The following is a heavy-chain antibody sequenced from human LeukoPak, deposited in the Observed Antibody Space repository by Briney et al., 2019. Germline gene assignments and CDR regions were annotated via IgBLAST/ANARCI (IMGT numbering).Heavy chain of an antibody. CDR2: IRSKAYGGTT. Sequence: PGGSLRLSCTASGFTFGDYAMSWVRQAPGKGLEWVGFIRSKAYGGTTEYAASVKGRFTISRDDSKSIAYLQMNSLKTEDTAVYYCTSREELLWFGELLYHFTYWGQGTLVTVSS. D-gene: IGHD3-10*01. J-gene: IGHJ4*02. CDR1: GFTFGDYA. CDR3: TSREELLWFGELLYHFTY. V-gene: IGHV3-49*04.